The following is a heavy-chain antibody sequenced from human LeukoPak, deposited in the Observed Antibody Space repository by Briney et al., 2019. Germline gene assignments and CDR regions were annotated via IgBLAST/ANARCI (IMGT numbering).Heavy chain of an antibody. D-gene: IGHD1-1*01. J-gene: IGHJ4*02. CDR2: IATDGGER. V-gene: IGHV3-30-3*01. CDR3: ARELVTTEISYFDY. CDR1: GFSFSSYV. Sequence: PGGSLRLSCAGSGFSFSSYVMHWVRQAPGKGLEWVALIATDGGERYYADSVKGRFTISRDNSKNTLYVQMNSLRPEDTAIYYCARELVTTEISYFDYWGQGTLVTVSS.